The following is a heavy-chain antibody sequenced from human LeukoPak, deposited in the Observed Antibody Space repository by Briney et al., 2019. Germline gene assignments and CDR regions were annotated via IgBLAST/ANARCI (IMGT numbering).Heavy chain of an antibody. J-gene: IGHJ4*02. CDR3: ARGGYGDPYYFDY. D-gene: IGHD4-17*01. CDR1: GFTVSSNY. V-gene: IGHV3-53*01. CDR2: ICSGGST. Sequence: PGGSLRLSCAASGFTVSSNYMSWVRQAPGKGLEWVSVICSGGSTYYADSVKGRFTISRDNSKNTLYLQVNSLRAEDTAVYYCARGGYGDPYYFDYWGQGTLVTVSS.